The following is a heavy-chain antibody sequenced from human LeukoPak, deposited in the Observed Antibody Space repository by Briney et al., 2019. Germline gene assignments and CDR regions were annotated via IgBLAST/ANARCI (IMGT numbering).Heavy chain of an antibody. J-gene: IGHJ4*02. D-gene: IGHD2-21*02. V-gene: IGHV1-2*02. CDR2: INPNSGDT. CDR3: ARGHVVVAAMCDY. CDR1: GYTLTDYY. Sequence: ASVKVSCKASGYTLTDYYMHWVRQAPGKGLEWMGWINPNSGDTNYAQKFQGRVTMTRDTSISTAYMELSSLRSDDTAVYYCARGHVVVAAMCDYWGQGTLVTVSS.